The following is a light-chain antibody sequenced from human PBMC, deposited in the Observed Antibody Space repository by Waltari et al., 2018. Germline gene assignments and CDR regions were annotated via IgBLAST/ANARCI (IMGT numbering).Light chain of an antibody. CDR1: KLGDKS. Sequence: SYDLTQPPSVSVSPGQTGTITCSGDKLGDKSVSWYQQKSGQSPALVIYQDNKRPSGIPRRFSGSNSGNTATLTISGTQAMEEADYYCQAWDSSTGVFGGGTKLTVL. CDR2: QDN. CDR3: QAWDSSTGV. J-gene: IGLJ3*02. V-gene: IGLV3-1*01.